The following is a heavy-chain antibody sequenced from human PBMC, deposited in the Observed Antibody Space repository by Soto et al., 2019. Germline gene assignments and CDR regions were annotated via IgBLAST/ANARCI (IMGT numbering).Heavy chain of an antibody. D-gene: IGHD2-21*01. CDR3: ARRIPFGYGMDV. J-gene: IGHJ6*02. V-gene: IGHV3-64*01. CDR2: ITSNGGNT. CDR1: GFTFSSYA. Sequence: EVQLVESGGGLVQPGGSLRLSCAASGFTFSSYAMRWVRQAPGKGLEYVSVITSNGGNTDYASSVKGRFTISRDNSKNTLYLQMGSLRAEDMAVYYCARRIPFGYGMDVWGQGTTVTVSS.